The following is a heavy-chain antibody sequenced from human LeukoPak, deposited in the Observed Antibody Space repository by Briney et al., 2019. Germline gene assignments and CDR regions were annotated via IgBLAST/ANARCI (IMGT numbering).Heavy chain of an antibody. CDR1: GYTFTSYG. CDR3: ARVSPPWYCSGGSCSNYFDY. J-gene: IGHJ4*02. V-gene: IGHV1-18*01. D-gene: IGHD2-15*01. CDR2: ISAYNGNT. Sequence: ASVTVSCKASGYTFTSYGISWVRQAPGQGLEWMGWISAYNGNTNYAQKLQGRVTMTTDTSTSTAYMELRSLRSDDTAVYYCARVSPPWYCSGGSCSNYFDYWGQGTLVTVSS.